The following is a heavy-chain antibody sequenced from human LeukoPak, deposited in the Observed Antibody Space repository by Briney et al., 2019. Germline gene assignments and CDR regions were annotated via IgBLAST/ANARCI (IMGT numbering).Heavy chain of an antibody. D-gene: IGHD2-2*01. CDR2: THYSGSS. J-gene: IGHJ6*03. CDR1: GSSIRDYY. CDR3: ARASLRSSAGSFYYMDV. Sequence: PSHTPSLTCSVSGSSIRDYYWTWIRQSPGNAPEWIGYTHYSGSSGSSPSLKSRVTMSVDTSKNQLSLKLSSVTAADTAVYYCARASLRSSAGSFYYMDVWGTGTTVTVSS. V-gene: IGHV4-59*12.